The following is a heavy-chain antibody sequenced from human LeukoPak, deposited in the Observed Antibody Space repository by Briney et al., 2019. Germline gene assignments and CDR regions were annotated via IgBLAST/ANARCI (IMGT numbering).Heavy chain of an antibody. CDR2: IGAGGRNT. CDR1: GFSFSTYG. J-gene: IGHJ6*02. Sequence: GGSLRLSCAASGFSFSTYGMTWVRQAPGKGLEWVSAIGAGGRNTYYADSVKGRFTISRDNSKSTLYLQMNSLRAEDTAVYYCARTPDSGSYWVYYYYGMDVWGQGTTVTVSS. CDR3: ARTPDSGSYWVYYYYGMDV. V-gene: IGHV3-23*01. D-gene: IGHD1-26*01.